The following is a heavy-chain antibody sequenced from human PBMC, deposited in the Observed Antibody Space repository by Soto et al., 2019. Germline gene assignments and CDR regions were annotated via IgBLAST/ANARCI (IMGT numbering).Heavy chain of an antibody. V-gene: IGHV1-46*01. J-gene: IGHJ4*02. CDR2: VNPSGGST. CDR3: ARVLSPWGSGSFDY. D-gene: IGHD3-10*01. CDR1: GYTFTSYY. Sequence: QVQLVQSGAEVKKPGASVKVSCKASGYTFTSYYMHWVRQAPGQGLEWMGIVNPSGGSTSYAQKFQGRVTMTRDTSTSTVYMELRSLRFEDTAVYYCARVLSPWGSGSFDYWGQGTLVNVSS.